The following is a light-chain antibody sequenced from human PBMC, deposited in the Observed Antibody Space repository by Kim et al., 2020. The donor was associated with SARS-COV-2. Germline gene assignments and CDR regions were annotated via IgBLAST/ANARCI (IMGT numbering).Light chain of an antibody. CDR2: GKN. Sequence: SSELTQDPAVSVALGQTVRITCQGDSLRSYYASWYQQKPGQAPVLVIYGKNNRPSGIPDRFSGSSSGHTASLTITGAQAEDEADYYCNSRDSSGPVVFGG. CDR1: SLRSYY. J-gene: IGLJ2*01. V-gene: IGLV3-19*01. CDR3: NSRDSSGPVV.